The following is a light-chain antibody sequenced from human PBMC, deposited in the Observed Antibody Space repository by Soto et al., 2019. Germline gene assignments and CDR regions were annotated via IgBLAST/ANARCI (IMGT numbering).Light chain of an antibody. J-gene: IGKJ1*01. CDR1: QSVLYSSNNKNY. V-gene: IGKV4-1*01. Sequence: DIVMTQSPDSLAVSLGERATINCKSSQSVLYSSNNKNYLAWYQQKPGQPPKLLIYWASTRESGVPDRFSGSGSVTDFALTISSLQAEDVAVYYCQQYYSTEWTFGQGTKVELK. CDR3: QQYYSTEWT. CDR2: WAS.